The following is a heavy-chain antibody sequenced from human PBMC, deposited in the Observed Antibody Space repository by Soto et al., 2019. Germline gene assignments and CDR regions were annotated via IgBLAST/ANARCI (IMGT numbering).Heavy chain of an antibody. J-gene: IGHJ5*02. CDR1: GGTFSSYA. CDR3: ARDPRPVIRFCEWLSGCDP. Sequence: QVQLVQSGAEVKKPGSSVKVSCKASGGTFSSYAISWVRQAPGQGLEWMGGIIPIFGTANYAQKFQGRLSITTVEATSTAYMALSSRRSEETAVYYCARDPRPVIRFCEWLSGCDPWGQGTLVTVSS. V-gene: IGHV1-69*01. D-gene: IGHD3-3*01. CDR2: IIPIFGTA.